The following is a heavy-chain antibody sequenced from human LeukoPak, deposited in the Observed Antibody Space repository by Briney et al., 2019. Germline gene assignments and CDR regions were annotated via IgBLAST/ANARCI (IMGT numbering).Heavy chain of an antibody. V-gene: IGHV1-18*01. J-gene: IGHJ4*02. D-gene: IGHD5-12*01. CDR1: GYTFASYG. CDR2: ISAYNGNT. CDR3: ARRVEDQGGYHFDY. Sequence: GASVKVSCKASGYTFASYGISWVRQAPGQGLEWMGWISAYNGNTNYAQKLQGRVTMTTDTSTSTAYMELRSLRSDDTAVYYCARRVEDQGGYHFDYWGQGTLVTVSS.